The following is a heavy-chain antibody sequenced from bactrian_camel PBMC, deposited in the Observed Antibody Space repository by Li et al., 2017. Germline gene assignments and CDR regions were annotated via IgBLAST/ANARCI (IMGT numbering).Heavy chain of an antibody. CDR3: EACEEEYCRDGYCYHAPP. V-gene: IGHV3S53*01. J-gene: IGHJ4*01. D-gene: IGHD1*01. CDR2: ISQSGTT. CDR1: TYIFSICG. Sequence: VQLVESGGGTAQTGGSLKLSCAASTYIFSICGMAWYRQAPGREAELVSSISQSGTTSYANDVKGRFIISRDYAEGTLYLQMNNLKSEDTAVYYCEACEEEYCRDGYCYHAPPRGQGTQVTVS.